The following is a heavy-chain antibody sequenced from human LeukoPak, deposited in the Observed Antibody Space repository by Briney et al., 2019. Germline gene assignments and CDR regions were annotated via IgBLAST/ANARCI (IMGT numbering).Heavy chain of an antibody. Sequence: PSETLSLTYTVSGGSISSYYWSWIRQPPGKGLEWIGYIYYSGSTNYNPSLKSRVTISVDTSKNQFSLKLSSVTAADTAVYYCAKGLGYFDYWGQGTLVTVSS. CDR2: IYYSGST. V-gene: IGHV4-59*01. CDR3: AKGLGYFDY. CDR1: GGSISSYY. D-gene: IGHD3-10*01. J-gene: IGHJ4*02.